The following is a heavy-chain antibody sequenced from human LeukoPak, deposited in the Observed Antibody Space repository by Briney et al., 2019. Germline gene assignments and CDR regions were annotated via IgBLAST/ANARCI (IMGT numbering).Heavy chain of an antibody. J-gene: IGHJ4*02. D-gene: IGHD2-2*02. Sequence: GGSLRLSCAASGFTFSSYSMNWVRQAPGKGLEWVSYISSSSSTIYYADSVKGRFTISRDNAKNSLYLQMNSLRAEDTAVYYCARDYGYCSSTSCYIRGFFDYWGQGTLVTVSS. V-gene: IGHV3-48*04. CDR1: GFTFSSYS. CDR3: ARDYGYCSSTSCYIRGFFDY. CDR2: ISSSSSTI.